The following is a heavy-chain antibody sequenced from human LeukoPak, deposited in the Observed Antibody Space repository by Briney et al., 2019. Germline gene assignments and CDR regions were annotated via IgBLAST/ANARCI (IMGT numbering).Heavy chain of an antibody. D-gene: IGHD6-19*01. J-gene: IGHJ4*02. CDR1: GFTVSSYY. V-gene: IGHV3-53*01. CDR3: ASWPVGWYGEDS. Sequence: GGSLRLSCAASGFTVSSYYMSWVRQAPGKGLEWVSVIYGGGSTYYADSVKGRFTISRDTPKNTLYLQMNSLRVEDTAVYYCASWPVGWYGEDSWGQGTLVTVSS. CDR2: IYGGGST.